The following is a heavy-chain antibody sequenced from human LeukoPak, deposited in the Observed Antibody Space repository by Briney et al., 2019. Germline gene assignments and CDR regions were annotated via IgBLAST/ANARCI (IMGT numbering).Heavy chain of an antibody. D-gene: IGHD1-14*01. CDR1: GFTFNNYN. CDR3: ATFSGAHHKTFDY. V-gene: IGHV3-21*01. J-gene: IGHJ4*02. Sequence: GGSLRLSCAASGFTFNNYNMNWVRQAPGRALEWVSSITSSGTYIFYADSVKGRFTISRDNAKNSLYLQMNSLGPEDTAVYYCATFSGAHHKTFDYWGQGTLVTVSS. CDR2: ITSSGTYI.